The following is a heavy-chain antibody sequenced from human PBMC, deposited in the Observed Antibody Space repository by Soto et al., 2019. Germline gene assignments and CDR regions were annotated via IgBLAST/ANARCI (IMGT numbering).Heavy chain of an antibody. CDR3: ARLGATVVGPAHRIEYFQH. CDR1: GGSVSSGSYY. CDR2: IYYSGST. Sequence: SETLSLTCNVSGGSVSSGSYYWSWIRQPPGKGLEWIGYIYYSGSTNYNPSLKSRVTISVDTSKNQFSLKLSSVTAADTAVYYCARLGATVVGPAHRIEYFQHWGQGTLVTVSS. V-gene: IGHV4-61*01. J-gene: IGHJ1*01. D-gene: IGHD2-15*01.